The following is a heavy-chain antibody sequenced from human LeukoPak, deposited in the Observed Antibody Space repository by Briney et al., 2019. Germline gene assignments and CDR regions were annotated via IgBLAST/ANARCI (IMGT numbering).Heavy chain of an antibody. CDR3: ARDAPPVSAPEDY. V-gene: IGHV3-53*01. Sequence: GGSLRLSCSASGFTVSSNYMSWVRQAPGKGLEWVSVIYSGGSTYYADSVKGRFTISRDNSKNTLYLQMNSLRAEDTAVYYCARDAPPVSAPEDYWGQGTLVTVSS. CDR1: GFTVSSNY. J-gene: IGHJ4*02. CDR2: IYSGGST.